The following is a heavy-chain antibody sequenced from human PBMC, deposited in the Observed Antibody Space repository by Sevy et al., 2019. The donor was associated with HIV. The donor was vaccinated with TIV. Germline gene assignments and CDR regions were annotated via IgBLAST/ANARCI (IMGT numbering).Heavy chain of an antibody. CDR3: AMEIVGGPFDI. D-gene: IGHD1-26*01. Sequence: GESLKISCAASRFTFSIYTMSWVRQAPGKGLECVSYIVGSSSTIYYADSVKGRFTISRDNAKNSLYLQMNSLRAEDTAVYYCAMEIVGGPFDIWGQGTMVTVSS. CDR2: IVGSSSTI. CDR1: RFTFSIYT. J-gene: IGHJ3*02. V-gene: IGHV3-48*01.